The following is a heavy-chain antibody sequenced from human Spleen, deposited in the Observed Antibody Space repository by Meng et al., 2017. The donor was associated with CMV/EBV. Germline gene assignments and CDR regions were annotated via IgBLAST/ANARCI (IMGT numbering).Heavy chain of an antibody. V-gene: IGHV4-59*01. CDR1: GGSISSYY. J-gene: IGHJ3*02. Sequence: GSLRLSCTVSGGSISSYYWSWIRQPPGKGLEWIGYIYYSGSTNYNPSLKSRVTISVDTSKNQFSLKLSSVTAADTAVYYCARVTWDCSSTSCYRTDAFDIWGQGTMVTVSS. CDR2: IYYSGST. D-gene: IGHD2-2*01. CDR3: ARVTWDCSSTSCYRTDAFDI.